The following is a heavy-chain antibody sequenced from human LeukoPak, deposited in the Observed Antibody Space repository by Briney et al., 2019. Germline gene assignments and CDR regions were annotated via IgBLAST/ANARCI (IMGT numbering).Heavy chain of an antibody. J-gene: IGHJ3*02. CDR3: ATQQVGATFESAFDI. V-gene: IGHV1-24*01. D-gene: IGHD1-26*01. CDR1: GYTLTELS. Sequence: ASVKVSCKVSGYTLTELSMHWVRQAPGKGLEWMGGFDPEDGETIYAQKFQGRVTMTEDTSTDTAYMELSSLRSEDTAVYYCATQQVGATFESAFDIRGQGTMVTVSS. CDR2: FDPEDGET.